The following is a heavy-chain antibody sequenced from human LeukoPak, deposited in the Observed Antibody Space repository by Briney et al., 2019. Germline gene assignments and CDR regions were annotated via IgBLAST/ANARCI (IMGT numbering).Heavy chain of an antibody. V-gene: IGHV3-53*01. D-gene: IGHD1-1*01. J-gene: IGHJ4*02. CDR2: VYNDGRT. Sequence: PGESLRLSCAASGFTVKRDYMSWVRQSPGKGLEWVSVVYNDGRTFYADSVKGRFTISRDDSKNTVFLQMNRLRPEDTAIYFCTRGSPTVSAGYNWGRGTVVIVSS. CDR3: TRGSPTVSAGYN. CDR1: GFTVKRDY.